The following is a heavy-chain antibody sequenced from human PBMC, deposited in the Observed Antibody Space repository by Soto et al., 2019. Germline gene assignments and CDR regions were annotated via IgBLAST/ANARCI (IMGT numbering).Heavy chain of an antibody. CDR1: GFTFSNYA. CDR3: AKGRDVWGTYRPPVDY. J-gene: IGHJ4*02. CDR2: ISYDGSNR. Sequence: QVQLVESGGGVVQPGRSLRLSCAASGFTFSNYAMHWVRQAPGKGLEWVAAISYDGSNRYYADSVKGRFTISRDSSKNTLYLQMNSLRAEDTAVYYCAKGRDVWGTYRPPVDYWGQGTLVTVSS. V-gene: IGHV3-30-3*01. D-gene: IGHD3-16*02.